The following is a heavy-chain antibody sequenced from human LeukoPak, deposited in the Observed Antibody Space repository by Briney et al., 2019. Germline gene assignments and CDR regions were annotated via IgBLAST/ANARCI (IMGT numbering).Heavy chain of an antibody. D-gene: IGHD3-22*01. CDR3: ARVYLKRDYYDSSAYFSFDY. Sequence: ASVKVSCKASGGTFSSYAISWVRQAPGQGLEWMGGIIPIFGTANYAQKFQGRITITADDSTSTAYMELSSLRSEDTAVYYCARVYLKRDYYDSSAYFSFDYWGQGTLVTVSS. CDR2: IIPIFGTA. J-gene: IGHJ4*02. CDR1: GGTFSSYA. V-gene: IGHV1-69*13.